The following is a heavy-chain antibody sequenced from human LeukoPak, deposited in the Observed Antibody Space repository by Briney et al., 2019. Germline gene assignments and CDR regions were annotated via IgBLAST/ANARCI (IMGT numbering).Heavy chain of an antibody. CDR1: GYSISSGYY. CDR3: AREVVLEWLLPNYFDY. J-gene: IGHJ4*02. V-gene: IGHV4-38-2*02. CDR2: IYHSGST. D-gene: IGHD3-3*01. Sequence: SETLSLTCTVSGYSISSGYYWGWIRQPPGKGLEWIGSIYHSGSTYYNPSLKSRVTISVDTSKNQFSLKLSSVTAADTAVYYCAREVVLEWLLPNYFDYRGQGTLVTVSS.